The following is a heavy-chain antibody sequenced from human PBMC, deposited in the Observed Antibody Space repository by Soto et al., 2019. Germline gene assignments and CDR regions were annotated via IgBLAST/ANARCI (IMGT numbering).Heavy chain of an antibody. V-gene: IGHV3-9*01. D-gene: IGHD3-3*01. CDR3: AKDSYYSFWSGYYES. Sequence: EVQLVESGGGLVQPGRSLRLSCAASGFTFDDYAMHWVRQAPGKGLEWVSGISWNSGSIGYADSVKGRFTISRDNAKNSLYLQMNSLRAEDTALYYCAKDSYYSFWSGYYESWGLGTLVTVTS. J-gene: IGHJ5*02. CDR1: GFTFDDYA. CDR2: ISWNSGSI.